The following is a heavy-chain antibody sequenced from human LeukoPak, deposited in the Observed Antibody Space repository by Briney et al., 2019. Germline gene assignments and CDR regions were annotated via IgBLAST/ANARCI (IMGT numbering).Heavy chain of an antibody. CDR1: GYTFTSYD. Sequence: ASVTVSCKASGYTFTSYDINWVRQATGQGLEWMGWMNPNSGNTGYAQKFQGRVTMTRNTSISTAYMELSSLRSEDTAVYYCARRAGRDGYKRFDYWGQGTLVTVSS. CDR3: ARRAGRDGYKRFDY. CDR2: MNPNSGNT. V-gene: IGHV1-8*01. D-gene: IGHD5-24*01. J-gene: IGHJ4*02.